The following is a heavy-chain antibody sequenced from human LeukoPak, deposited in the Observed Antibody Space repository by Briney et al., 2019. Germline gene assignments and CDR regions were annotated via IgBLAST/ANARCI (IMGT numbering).Heavy chain of an antibody. CDR1: GFTFRSYW. CDR2: IQHDGSEK. D-gene: IGHD6-19*01. Sequence: GGSLRLFCAASGFTFRSYWMSWVRQAPGKGLGWGAHIQHDGSEKNYIDSVQGRFTISRDNAKTSLYLQMNSLRAEDTAVYYCARDSTVATYYGVDVWGQGTTVTVSS. V-gene: IGHV3-7*01. J-gene: IGHJ6*02. CDR3: ARDSTVATYYGVDV.